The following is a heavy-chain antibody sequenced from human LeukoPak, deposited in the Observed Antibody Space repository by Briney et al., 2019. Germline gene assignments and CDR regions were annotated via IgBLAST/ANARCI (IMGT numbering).Heavy chain of an antibody. Sequence: SETLSLTCAVYGGSFSGYYWSWIRQPPGKGLEWIGEINHSGSTNYNPSLKSRVTISVDTSKNQFSLKLSSVTAADTAVYYCASRGPGLGGYWKPLGSTKYYFDYWGQGTLVTVSS. D-gene: IGHD1-1*01. CDR2: INHSGST. J-gene: IGHJ4*02. CDR1: GGSFSGYY. CDR3: ASRGPGLGGYWKPLGSTKYYFDY. V-gene: IGHV4-34*01.